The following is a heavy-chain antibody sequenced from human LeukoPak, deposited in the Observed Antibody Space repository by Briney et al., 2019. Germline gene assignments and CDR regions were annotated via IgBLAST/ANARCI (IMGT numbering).Heavy chain of an antibody. V-gene: IGHV4-38-2*01. CDR1: GYSISSGYY. CDR2: IYHSGST. CDR3: ARLGYSGYDYIDY. D-gene: IGHD5-12*01. J-gene: IGHJ4*02. Sequence: SETLSLTCAVSGYSISSGYYWGWIRQPPGKGLEWIGSIYHSGSTYYNPSLKSRVTISVDTSKNQFSLKLSSVTAADTAVYYCARLGYSGYDYIDYWGQGTLVTVSS.